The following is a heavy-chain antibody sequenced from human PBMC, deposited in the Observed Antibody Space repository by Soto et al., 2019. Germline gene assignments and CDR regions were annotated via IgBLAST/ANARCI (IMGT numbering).Heavy chain of an antibody. Sequence: QVQLVQSGDEVKKPGASVKVSCKASGYIFVNYGIAWVRQAPGQGLEWMGWISPYTGNTHSASKVQGRLTMTTDTXTSTDYMELGSLTSDDTAVYYCVMVDNYVTPTPQDVWGQGTTVTVSS. CDR3: VMVDNYVTPTPQDV. J-gene: IGHJ6*02. V-gene: IGHV1-18*01. CDR1: GYIFVNYG. CDR2: ISPYTGNT. D-gene: IGHD3-16*01.